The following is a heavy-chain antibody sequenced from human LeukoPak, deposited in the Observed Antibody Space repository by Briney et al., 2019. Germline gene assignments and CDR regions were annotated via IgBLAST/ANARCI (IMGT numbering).Heavy chain of an antibody. Sequence: QAGGSLRLSCAASGFTFSSYWMSWVRQAPGKGLEWVANIKQDGSEKDYVDSVKGRFTISRDNAKNSLYLYMNSLRAEDTAVYYCARGLSSGWPLGFAYFDYWGQGTLVTVSS. CDR3: ARGLSSGWPLGFAYFDY. V-gene: IGHV3-7*01. J-gene: IGHJ4*02. D-gene: IGHD6-19*01. CDR2: IKQDGSEK. CDR1: GFTFSSYW.